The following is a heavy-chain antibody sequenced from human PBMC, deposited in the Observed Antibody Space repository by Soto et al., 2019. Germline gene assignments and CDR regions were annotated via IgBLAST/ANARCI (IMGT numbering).Heavy chain of an antibody. CDR2: IDHSGYT. J-gene: IGHJ5*02. CDR3: ARVRDWFEP. Sequence: QVQLQQWGAGLLKPSETLSLTCAVYGGSFSGYYWNWIRQPPGKGLEWIGEIDHSGYTNYNPSIKSRVPISVATSKSQFSLRLTSVTGADTAVYFCARVRDWFEPWGQGPLVTVSS. V-gene: IGHV4-34*01. D-gene: IGHD3-3*01. CDR1: GGSFSGYY.